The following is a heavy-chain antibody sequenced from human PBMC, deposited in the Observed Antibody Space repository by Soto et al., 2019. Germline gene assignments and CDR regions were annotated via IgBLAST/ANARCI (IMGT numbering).Heavy chain of an antibody. CDR1: GGSISSGGYS. CDR2: IYHSGST. Sequence: KTSETLSLTCAVSGGSISSGGYSWSWIRQPPGKGLEWIGYIYHSGSTYYNPSLKSRVTISVDRSKNQFSLKLSSVTAADTAVYYCARGTYYYDSSGYYYYDAFDIWGQGTM. V-gene: IGHV4-30-2*01. J-gene: IGHJ3*02. CDR3: ARGTYYYDSSGYYYYDAFDI. D-gene: IGHD3-22*01.